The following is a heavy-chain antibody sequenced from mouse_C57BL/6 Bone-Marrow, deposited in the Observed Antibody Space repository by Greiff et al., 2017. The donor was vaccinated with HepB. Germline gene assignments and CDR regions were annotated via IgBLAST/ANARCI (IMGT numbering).Heavy chain of an antibody. D-gene: IGHD2-1*01. CDR1: GYSITSGYY. Sequence: EVQLVESGPGLVKPSQSLSLTCSVTGYSITSGYYWNWIRQFPGNKLEWMGYISYDGSNNYNPSLKNRISITRDTSKNQFFLKLNSVTTEDTATYYCARADYGNPYYYAMDYWGQGTSVTVSS. CDR3: ARADYGNPYYYAMDY. V-gene: IGHV3-6*01. CDR2: ISYDGSN. J-gene: IGHJ4*01.